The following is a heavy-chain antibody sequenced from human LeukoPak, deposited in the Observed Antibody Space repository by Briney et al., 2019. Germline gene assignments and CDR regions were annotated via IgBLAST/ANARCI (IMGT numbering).Heavy chain of an antibody. CDR1: GFTVSSTY. Sequence: PGGSLRLSCAASGFTVSSTYMNWVRQAPGKGLEWVSAISDSGGSTYYVESVKGRFTISRDGSKNTLYLQMNSLRAEDTAIYYCAKDVYNKAFDYWGQGTLVTVSS. V-gene: IGHV3-23*01. D-gene: IGHD5-24*01. J-gene: IGHJ4*02. CDR2: ISDSGGST. CDR3: AKDVYNKAFDY.